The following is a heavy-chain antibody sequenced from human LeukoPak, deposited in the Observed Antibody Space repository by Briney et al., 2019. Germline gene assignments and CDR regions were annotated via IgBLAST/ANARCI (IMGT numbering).Heavy chain of an antibody. V-gene: IGHV4-4*07. CDR1: GGSISSYY. J-gene: IGHJ4*02. Sequence: SETRSLTCTVSGGSISSYYWSWIRQPAGKGLEWIGRIYTSGSTNYNPSLKSRVTMSVDTSKNQFSLKLSSVTAADTAVYYCARSPTYYDILTGYYERASNFDHWGQGTLVTVSS. D-gene: IGHD3-9*01. CDR2: IYTSGST. CDR3: ARSPTYYDILTGYYERASNFDH.